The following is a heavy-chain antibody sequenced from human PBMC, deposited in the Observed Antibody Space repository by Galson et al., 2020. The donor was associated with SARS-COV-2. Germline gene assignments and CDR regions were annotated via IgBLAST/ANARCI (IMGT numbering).Heavy chain of an antibody. Sequence: ASVKVSCKASGYTFTSYGISWVRQAPGQGLEWMGWISAYNGNTDYAQMLQGRVTMTTDTSTSTAYMEVRSLKSDDTAVYYCARSGLELPQLYYYGMDVWGQGTTVTVYS. CDR3: ARSGLELPQLYYYGMDV. CDR2: ISAYNGNT. D-gene: IGHD1-7*01. J-gene: IGHJ6*02. V-gene: IGHV1-18*01. CDR1: GYTFTSYG.